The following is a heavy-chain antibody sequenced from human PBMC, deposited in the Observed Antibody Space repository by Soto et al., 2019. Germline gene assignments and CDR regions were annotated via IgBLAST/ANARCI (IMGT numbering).Heavy chain of an antibody. D-gene: IGHD1-20*01. V-gene: IGHV4-61*01. CDR1: CGNIISGSGC. CDR3: ARGGGSPYNNPEFDF. J-gene: IGHJ4*02. Sequence: SVTKSLTCTVSCGNIISGSGCCSWNRQPPGKGLEWIVSVSSTGSTVYNPSLTSRVTVSLDASKNQFSLTLNSVTASDTAGYHCARGGGSPYNNPEFDFWGQETLVPVSS. CDR2: VSSTGST.